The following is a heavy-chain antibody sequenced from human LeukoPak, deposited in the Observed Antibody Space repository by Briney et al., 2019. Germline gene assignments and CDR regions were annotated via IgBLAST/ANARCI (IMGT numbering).Heavy chain of an antibody. CDR1: GFTFSSYA. J-gene: IGHJ6*02. Sequence: PGGSLRLSCAASGFTFSSYATHWVRQAPGKGLEWVAVISYDGSNKYYADSVKGRFTISRDNSKNTLYLQMNSLRAEDTAVYYCARRDVGRGYSYGYLSQMAARPYYYYGMDVWGQGTTVTVSS. CDR3: ARRDVGRGYSYGYLSQMAARPYYYYGMDV. D-gene: IGHD5-18*01. V-gene: IGHV3-30-3*01. CDR2: ISYDGSNK.